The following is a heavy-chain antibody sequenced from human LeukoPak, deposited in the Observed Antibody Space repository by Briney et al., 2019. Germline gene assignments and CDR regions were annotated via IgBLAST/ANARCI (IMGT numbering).Heavy chain of an antibody. J-gene: IGHJ4*02. CDR3: ARETIDCGGDCYDY. D-gene: IGHD2-21*01. CDR2: ISTDGTKT. Sequence: GGSLRLSCAASGFTFSNYEMNWVCQAPGKGLEWVSYISTDGTKTYYAGSVKGRFTISRDNAKNSLYLQMNSLRADDTAVYYCARETIDCGGDCYDYWGQGTLATVSS. CDR1: GFTFSNYE. V-gene: IGHV3-48*03.